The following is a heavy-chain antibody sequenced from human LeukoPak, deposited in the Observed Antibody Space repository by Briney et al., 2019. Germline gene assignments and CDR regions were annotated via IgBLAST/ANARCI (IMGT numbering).Heavy chain of an antibody. CDR2: IYYSGNT. J-gene: IGHJ4*02. CDR1: GDSISSYY. D-gene: IGHD3-22*01. V-gene: IGHV4-59*08. CDR3: ARHDGSAYNLDY. Sequence: SSETLSLTCTVSGDSISSYYWSRIRQPPGKGLEWIGYIYYSGNTNYNPSLKSRVTISVDTSKNQFYSVTAADTAVYYCARHDGSAYNLDYWGQGTLVTVSS.